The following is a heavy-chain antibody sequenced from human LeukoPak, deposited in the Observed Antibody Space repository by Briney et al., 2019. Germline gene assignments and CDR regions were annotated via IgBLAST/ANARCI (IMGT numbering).Heavy chain of an antibody. CDR3: ARSISGLGD. Sequence: SQTLSLTFAISGHSVSINSAAWNWIRQSPARGLEWLGRTYYRSKWYNDYAVSVKGRITISADTSKNQFSLQLNSVTPEDTAVYYCARSISGLGDWGQGTLVTVSS. CDR1: GHSVSINSAA. CDR2: TYYRSKWYN. D-gene: IGHD3-16*01. V-gene: IGHV6-1*01. J-gene: IGHJ4*02.